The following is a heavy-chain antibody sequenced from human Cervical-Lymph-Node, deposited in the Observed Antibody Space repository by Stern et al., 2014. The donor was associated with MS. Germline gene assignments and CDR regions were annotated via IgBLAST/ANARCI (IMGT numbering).Heavy chain of an antibody. J-gene: IGHJ5*02. CDR3: ALSSETSDRWYSLGYDL. D-gene: IGHD6-13*01. V-gene: IGHV1-69*01. CDR1: GGTFSKFP. CDR2: IFPVFGTP. Sequence: QVQLVQSGAEVTKPGSSVKVSCKASGGTFSKFPSSWVLQAPGQGLEWMGGIFPVFGTPTLAQEFRGRVTITADVSTSTVYMELSSLRSDDTAVYYCALSSETSDRWYSLGYDLWGQGTLVTVSS.